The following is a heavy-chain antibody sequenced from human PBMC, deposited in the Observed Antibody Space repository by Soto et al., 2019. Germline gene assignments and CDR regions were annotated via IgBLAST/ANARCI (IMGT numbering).Heavy chain of an antibody. J-gene: IGHJ6*03. V-gene: IGHV3-23*01. CDR2: ISGSGGST. CDR1: GFTFSSYA. D-gene: IGHD2-21*02. CDR3: ARILRGGDQNNYYYYYYMDV. Sequence: GGSLRLSCAASGFTFSSYAMSWVRQAPGKGLEWVSAISGSGGSTSYADSVKGRFTISRDNAKNTLYLQMNSLRAEDTAVYYCARILRGGDQNNYYYYYYMDVWGKGTTVTVSS.